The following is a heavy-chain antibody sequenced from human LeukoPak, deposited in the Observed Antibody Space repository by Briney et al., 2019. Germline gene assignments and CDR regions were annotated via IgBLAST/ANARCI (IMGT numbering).Heavy chain of an antibody. Sequence: GESLKISCKGSGYSFTSYWIGWVRPMPGKGLEWMGIIYPGDSDTRYSPSFQGQVTISADKSISTAYLQWSSLKASDTAMYYCARSLYDFWSGYHPFFDYWGQGTLVTVSS. CDR2: IYPGDSDT. CDR1: GYSFTSYW. D-gene: IGHD3-3*01. J-gene: IGHJ4*02. V-gene: IGHV5-51*01. CDR3: ARSLYDFWSGYHPFFDY.